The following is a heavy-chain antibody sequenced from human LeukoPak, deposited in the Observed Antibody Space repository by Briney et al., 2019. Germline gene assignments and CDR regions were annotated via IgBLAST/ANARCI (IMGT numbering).Heavy chain of an antibody. V-gene: IGHV3-23*01. Sequence: GGSLRLSCAASGFTFNKYWMHWVRQVPGKGLEWVSAISGSGGSTHYADSVKGRFTISRDNSKNTLYLQMNSLRAEDTAVYYCAKGDWFDPWGQGTLVTVSS. CDR1: GFTFNKYW. J-gene: IGHJ5*02. CDR2: ISGSGGST. CDR3: AKGDWFDP.